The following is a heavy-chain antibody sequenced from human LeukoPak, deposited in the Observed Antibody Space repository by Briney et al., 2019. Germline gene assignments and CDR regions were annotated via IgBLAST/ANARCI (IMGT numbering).Heavy chain of an antibody. V-gene: IGHV1-69*05. CDR1: GGTFSSYA. Sequence: GASVKVSCKASGGTFSSYAISWVRQAPGQGLEWMGGIIPIFGTANYAQKFQGRVTITTDESTSTAYMELSSLRSEDTAVYYCASLLYLNSPDYWGQGTLVTVSS. J-gene: IGHJ4*02. CDR2: IIPIFGTA. CDR3: ASLLYLNSPDY. D-gene: IGHD4-23*01.